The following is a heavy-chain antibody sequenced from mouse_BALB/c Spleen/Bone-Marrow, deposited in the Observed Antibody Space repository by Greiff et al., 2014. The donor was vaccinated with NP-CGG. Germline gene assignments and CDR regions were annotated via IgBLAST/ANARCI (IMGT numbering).Heavy chain of an antibody. CDR3: AKNGYNGWMAY. CDR1: GFAFSGYW. V-gene: IGHV4-1*02. J-gene: IGHJ3*01. CDR2: INPDSRTI. D-gene: IGHD2-2*01. Sequence: EVQLQESGGGLVQPGGSLKLSCAASGFAFSGYWMTWVRQAPGKGLEWIGEINPDSRTINYKPSLKEKFIMTTDNTKNTLYLQMSKVRSEDTAVYYCAKNGYNGWMAYWGQGTLVTVSA.